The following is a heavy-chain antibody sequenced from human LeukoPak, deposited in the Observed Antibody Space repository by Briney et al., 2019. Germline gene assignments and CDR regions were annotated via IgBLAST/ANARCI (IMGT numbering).Heavy chain of an antibody. CDR2: IRAYNGNT. V-gene: IGHV1-18*01. J-gene: IGHJ4*02. CDR3: ARVQAAAAGPFDY. CDR1: GYTFTSYG. Sequence: ASVTVSRKASGYTFTSYGISWVRQAPGQGREWMGWIRAYNGNTNYAQKLQGKVTMTTDPSTSTAYMELRSLRSDDTAVYYCARVQAAAAGPFDYWGKGTLVTVSS. D-gene: IGHD6-13*01.